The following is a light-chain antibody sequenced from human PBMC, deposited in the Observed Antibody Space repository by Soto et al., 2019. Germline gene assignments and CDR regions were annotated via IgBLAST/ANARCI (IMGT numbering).Light chain of an antibody. CDR3: QQYSTSPWA. CDR1: QSVGRNY. Sequence: EIVLTQFPGTLSLSPGERATLSCRASQSVGRNYVAWYQQKPGQAPRVIIYAASNRASGIPDRFSGSGSGSDFTLTISRLEPEDFAVYYWQQYSTSPWAFGQGTKVEIK. V-gene: IGKV3-20*01. CDR2: AAS. J-gene: IGKJ1*01.